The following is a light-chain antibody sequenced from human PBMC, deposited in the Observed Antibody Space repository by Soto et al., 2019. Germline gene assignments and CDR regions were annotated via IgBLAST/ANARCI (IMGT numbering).Light chain of an antibody. V-gene: IGLV2-14*01. CDR1: SSDVGGYNY. CDR2: DVS. J-gene: IGLJ1*01. CDR3: SSYTXSSSYV. Sequence: QSVLTQPASVSGSPGQSITISCTGTSSDVGGYNYVSWYQQHPGKAPKLMIYDVSNRPSGVSNRFSGSKSGNTASLTISGLQAEDEADCYCSSYTXSSSYVFGTGTKVT.